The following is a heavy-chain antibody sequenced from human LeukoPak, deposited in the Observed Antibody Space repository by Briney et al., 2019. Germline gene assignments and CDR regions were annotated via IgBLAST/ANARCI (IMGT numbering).Heavy chain of an antibody. CDR2: IKEDGSEK. Sequence: GGSLRLSCAASGFTFSRYWMTWFRQAPGKGLEWVANIKEDGSEKNYVDSMKGRFTISRDNARNSLFLQMNSLRAEDTAVYYCARYYYNDNGYSEDAFDIWGQGTMVTVSS. CDR1: GFTFSRYW. V-gene: IGHV3-7*01. J-gene: IGHJ3*02. D-gene: IGHD3-22*01. CDR3: ARYYYNDNGYSEDAFDI.